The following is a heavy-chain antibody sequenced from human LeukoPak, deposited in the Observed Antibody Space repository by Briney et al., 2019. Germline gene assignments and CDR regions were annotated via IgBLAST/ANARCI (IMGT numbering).Heavy chain of an antibody. CDR2: INPNSGGT. J-gene: IGHJ4*02. CDR1: GYTFTGYY. D-gene: IGHD2-21*02. CDR3: ARDYDAYCGGDCYSDY. Sequence: GASVKVSCKASGYTFTGYYMHWVRQAPGQGLEWMGWINPNSGGTNYAQKFQGRVTMTRDTSISTAYMELSRLRSDDTAVYYCARDYDAYCGGDCYSDYWGQGTLVTVSS. V-gene: IGHV1-2*02.